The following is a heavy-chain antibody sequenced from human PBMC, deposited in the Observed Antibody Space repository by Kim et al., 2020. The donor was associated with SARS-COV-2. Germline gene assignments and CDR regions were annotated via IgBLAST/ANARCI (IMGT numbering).Heavy chain of an antibody. V-gene: IGHV1-69*04. D-gene: IGHD3-10*01. CDR3: ARDRYPVTGFGEPNDAFDI. Sequence: GRVTITADKSTSTAYMELSSLRSEDTAVYYCARDRYPVTGFGEPNDAFDIWGQGTMVTVSS. J-gene: IGHJ3*02.